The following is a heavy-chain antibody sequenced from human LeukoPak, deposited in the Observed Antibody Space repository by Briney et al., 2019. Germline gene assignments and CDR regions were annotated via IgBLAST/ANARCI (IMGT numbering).Heavy chain of an antibody. CDR1: GFSFSSYS. J-gene: IGHJ4*02. V-gene: IGHV3-48*01. CDR3: ARDLSC. CDR2: ISHTGTTM. Sequence: GGSLRLSCAASGFSFSSYSMNWVRQAPGKGLEWVSYISHTGTTMSYADSVKGRFTISRDNSKNTLYLQMNSLRAEDTAVYYCARDLSCWGQGTLVTVSS. D-gene: IGHD2/OR15-2a*01.